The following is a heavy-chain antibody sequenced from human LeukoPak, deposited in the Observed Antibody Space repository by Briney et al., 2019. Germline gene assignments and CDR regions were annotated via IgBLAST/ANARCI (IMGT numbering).Heavy chain of an antibody. CDR1: GFTFSRYW. CDR2: IKQDGSEK. V-gene: IGHV3-7*01. Sequence: GGSLRLSCAASGFTFSRYWMTWVRQAPGKGLEWVANIKQDGSEKYYVDSVKGRFTISRDNAKNSLYLQMNSLRAEDTAVYYCASSTYSSSPSWGQGTLVTVSS. D-gene: IGHD6-6*01. J-gene: IGHJ5*02. CDR3: ASSTYSSSPS.